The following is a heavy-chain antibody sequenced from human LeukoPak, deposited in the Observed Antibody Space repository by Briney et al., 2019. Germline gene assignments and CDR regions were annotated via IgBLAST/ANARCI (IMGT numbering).Heavy chain of an antibody. CDR3: ARNTRFLEWPYFDY. D-gene: IGHD3-3*01. CDR2: IYYSGST. Sequence: SETLSLTCTVSGGSISSSSYYWGRIRQPPWKGLEWIGSIYYSGSTYYNPSLKSRVTISVDTSKNQFSLKLSSVTAADTAVYYCARNTRFLEWPYFDYWGQGTLVTASS. J-gene: IGHJ4*02. V-gene: IGHV4-39*01. CDR1: GGSISSSSYY.